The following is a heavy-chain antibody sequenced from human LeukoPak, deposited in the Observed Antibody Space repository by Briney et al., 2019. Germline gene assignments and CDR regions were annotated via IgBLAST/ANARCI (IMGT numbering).Heavy chain of an antibody. D-gene: IGHD1-7*01. CDR1: SGSIRSSSYY. CDR3: ATASFYSQY. V-gene: IGHV4-39*01. CDR2: IFYSGST. J-gene: IGHJ1*01. Sequence: SSETLSLTCTVSSGSIRSSSYYWGWIRQPPGKGLEWIGSIFYSGSTYYNPSLKSRVTMSVDTSKNQFSLKLSSVTAADTAVYYCATASFYSQYWGQGTLVTVSS.